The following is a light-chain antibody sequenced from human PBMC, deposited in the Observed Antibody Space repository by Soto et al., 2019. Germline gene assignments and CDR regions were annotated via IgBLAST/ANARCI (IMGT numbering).Light chain of an antibody. Sequence: QSALTQPPSVSGSPGQSVTISCTGTSSDVGTYNRVSWFQQPPGTAPKLIIYEVSNRPSGVPDRFSGSKSGNTASLSISGLRAEDEADYYCSSYTSSYTSSHTWVFGGGTKL. CDR1: SSDVGTYNR. J-gene: IGLJ3*02. V-gene: IGLV2-18*02. CDR3: SSYTSSYTSSHTWV. CDR2: EVS.